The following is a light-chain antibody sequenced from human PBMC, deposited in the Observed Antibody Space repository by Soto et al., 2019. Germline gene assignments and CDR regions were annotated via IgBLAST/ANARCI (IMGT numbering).Light chain of an antibody. Sequence: DIVMTQSPDSLAVSLGERATINCKSSQSVLYSSNNKNYLAWYQQKPGQPPKLLIYWASTRGSGVPDRFSGSGSGTGFTLTISSLQAEDVAVYYCQQYFSTPLTFGGGTKVEIK. CDR1: QSVLYSSNNKNY. CDR3: QQYFSTPLT. J-gene: IGKJ4*01. CDR2: WAS. V-gene: IGKV4-1*01.